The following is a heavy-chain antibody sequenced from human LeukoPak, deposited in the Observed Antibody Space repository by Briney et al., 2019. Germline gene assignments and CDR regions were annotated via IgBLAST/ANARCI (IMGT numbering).Heavy chain of an antibody. CDR1: GFTFSSYA. J-gene: IGHJ4*02. Sequence: GGSLRLSCAASGFTFSSYAMSWVRQAPGKGLEWVSVISGSGGSTYYADSVKGRFTISRDNSKNTLYLRMNSLRAEDTAVYYCAKGELSSDALYFDYWGQGALVTVSS. V-gene: IGHV3-23*01. CDR2: ISGSGGST. CDR3: AKGELSSDALYFDY. D-gene: IGHD1-7*01.